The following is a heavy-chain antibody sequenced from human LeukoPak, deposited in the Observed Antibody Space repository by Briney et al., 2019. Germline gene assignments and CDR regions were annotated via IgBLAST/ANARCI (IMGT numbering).Heavy chain of an antibody. CDR1: GYTFTGYY. J-gene: IGHJ3*02. CDR3: ATTYGGNSRTAFDI. CDR2: VDPEDGET. D-gene: IGHD4-23*01. V-gene: IGHV1-69-2*01. Sequence: ASVKVSCKVSGYTFTGYYMHWVQQAPGKGLEWMGLVDPEDGETIYAEKFQGRVTITADTSTDTAYMELSSLRSEDTAVYYCATTYGGNSRTAFDIWGQGTMVTVSS.